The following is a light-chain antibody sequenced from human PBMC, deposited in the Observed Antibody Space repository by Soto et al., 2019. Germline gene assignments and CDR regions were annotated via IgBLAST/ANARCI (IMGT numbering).Light chain of an antibody. Sequence: EIVMTKSPATLSVSKGERATLSCRASQSVSSNLAWYQQKPGQAPRLLIYGASTRATGIPARFSGSGSGTEFTLTISSLQSEDCAVYYCQQYGSSPPWTFGQGTKVDIK. CDR3: QQYGSSPPWT. CDR2: GAS. V-gene: IGKV3-15*01. J-gene: IGKJ1*01. CDR1: QSVSSN.